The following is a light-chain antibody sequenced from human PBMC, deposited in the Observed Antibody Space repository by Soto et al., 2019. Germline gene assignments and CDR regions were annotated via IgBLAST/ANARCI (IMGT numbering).Light chain of an antibody. V-gene: IGLV1-51*01. CDR3: GTWDINLDTGV. Sequence: QSVLTQPPSVSAAPGQRVTISCSGSSSNIGGNYVSWYQVVPRTAPKLLIYDNHKRHSGVPDRFAGSKSGTSATLGIADLHAGDEAHYYCGTWDINLDTGVFGGGTKVTVL. J-gene: IGLJ2*01. CDR2: DNH. CDR1: SSNIGGNY.